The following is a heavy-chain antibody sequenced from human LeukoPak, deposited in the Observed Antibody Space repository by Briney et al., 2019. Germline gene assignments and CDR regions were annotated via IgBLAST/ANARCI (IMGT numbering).Heavy chain of an antibody. CDR2: IYYSGST. D-gene: IGHD3-3*01. CDR1: GGSISSYY. V-gene: IGHV4-59*01. J-gene: IGHJ3*02. Sequence: KPSETLSLTCTVPGGSISSYYWSWIRQPPGKGLEWIGYIYYSGSTNYNPSLKSRVTISVDTSKNQFSLKLSSVTAADTAVYYCARSFYYDFWSGYYSMTVGAFDIWGQGTMVTVSS. CDR3: ARSFYYDFWSGYYSMTVGAFDI.